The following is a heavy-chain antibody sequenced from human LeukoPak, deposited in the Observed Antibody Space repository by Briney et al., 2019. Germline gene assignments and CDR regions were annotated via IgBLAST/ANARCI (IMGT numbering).Heavy chain of an antibody. V-gene: IGHV3-23*01. Sequence: GGSLRLSCAASGFTFSSYAMHWVRQAPGKGLEWVSAISGSGGSTYYADSVKGRFTISRDNSKNTLYLQMNSLRAEDTAVYYCAKDRFIAAAGTADDYWGQGTLVTVSS. CDR3: AKDRFIAAAGTADDY. J-gene: IGHJ4*02. CDR2: ISGSGGST. CDR1: GFTFSSYA. D-gene: IGHD6-13*01.